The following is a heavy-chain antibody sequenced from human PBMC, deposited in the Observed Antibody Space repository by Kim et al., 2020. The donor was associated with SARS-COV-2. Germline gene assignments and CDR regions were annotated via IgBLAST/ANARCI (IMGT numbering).Heavy chain of an antibody. D-gene: IGHD5-18*01. CDR1: GFTFSSYS. Sequence: GGSLRLSCAASGFTFSSYSMNWVRQAPGKGLEWVSSISSSSSYIYYADSVKGRFTISRDNAKNSLYLQMNSLRAEDTAVYYCARLDTAMVEYWFDPWGQGTLVTVSS. V-gene: IGHV3-21*01. CDR2: ISSSSSYI. CDR3: ARLDTAMVEYWFDP. J-gene: IGHJ5*02.